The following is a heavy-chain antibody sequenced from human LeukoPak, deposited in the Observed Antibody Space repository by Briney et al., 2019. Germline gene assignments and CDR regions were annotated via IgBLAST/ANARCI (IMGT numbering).Heavy chain of an antibody. CDR1: GFTFSSYS. J-gene: IGHJ3*02. D-gene: IGHD5-24*01. Sequence: GGSLRLSCAASGFTFSSYSMNWVRQAPGKGLEWVSYISSSSSTIYYADSVKGRFTISRDNAKNSLYLQMNSLRAEDTAVYYCARDSQGGERSLPTTAAFDIWGQGTMVTVSS. CDR2: ISSSSSTI. V-gene: IGHV3-48*01. CDR3: ARDSQGGERSLPTTAAFDI.